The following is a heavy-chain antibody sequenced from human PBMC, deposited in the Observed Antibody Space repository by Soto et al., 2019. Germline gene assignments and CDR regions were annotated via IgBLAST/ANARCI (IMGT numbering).Heavy chain of an antibody. J-gene: IGHJ4*02. CDR1: GGTFSSYA. D-gene: IGHD3-22*01. CDR2: IIPIFGTA. V-gene: IGHV1-69*01. Sequence: QVQLVQSGAEVKKPGSSVKVSCKASGGTFSSYAISWVRQAPGQGLEWMGGIIPIFGTANYAQKFQGRVTITADEPTSTAHMELGSLRSEDTAVYYCARVPPPRYDSSGYPTGFYFDYWGQGTLVTVSS. CDR3: ARVPPPRYDSSGYPTGFYFDY.